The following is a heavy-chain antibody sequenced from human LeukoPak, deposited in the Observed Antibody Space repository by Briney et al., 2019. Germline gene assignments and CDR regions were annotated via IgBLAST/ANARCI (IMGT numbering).Heavy chain of an antibody. D-gene: IGHD6-19*01. J-gene: IGHJ4*02. V-gene: IGHV1-69*13. CDR1: GGTFSSYA. Sequence: VASVKVSCKASGGTFSSYAISWVRQAPGQGLEWMGGIIPIFGTVNYAQKFQGRVTITADESTSTAYMELSSLRSEDTAVYYCAREGGGMAVAGTFNSYWGQGTLVTVSS. CDR2: IIPIFGTV. CDR3: AREGGGMAVAGTFNSY.